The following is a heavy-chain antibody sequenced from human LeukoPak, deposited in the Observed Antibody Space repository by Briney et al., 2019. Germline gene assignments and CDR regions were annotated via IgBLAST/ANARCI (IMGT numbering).Heavy chain of an antibody. Sequence: GRSLRPSCAASGLTFSNYAMHWVRQAPGKGREWVAVVSHDDSNKYYADSVKERFTIPRDNPENKLYLQINSLRAGDTAVYFCARGTSVPGTIHLIDHWGRGTRLTVSS. CDR3: ARGTSVPGTIHLIDH. D-gene: IGHD2-2*01. V-gene: IGHV3-30-3*01. CDR2: VSHDDSNK. J-gene: IGHJ4*02. CDR1: GLTFSNYA.